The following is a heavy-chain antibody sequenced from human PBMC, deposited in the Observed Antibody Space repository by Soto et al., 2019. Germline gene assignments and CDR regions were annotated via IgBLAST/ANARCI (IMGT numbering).Heavy chain of an antibody. D-gene: IGHD2-8*01. V-gene: IGHV4-4*02. J-gene: IGHJ4*02. CDR1: GVSIISTNW. CDR3: ARRFCAYGVCFFDY. Sequence: SETLSLTCAVSGVSIISTNWWSWVRQPPGRGLEWIGEVYHSGSTFYNPSLKSRVTISEDKSNNQFSLNLTSVTAADTAVYYCARRFCAYGVCFFDYWGQGTLVTVS. CDR2: VYHSGST.